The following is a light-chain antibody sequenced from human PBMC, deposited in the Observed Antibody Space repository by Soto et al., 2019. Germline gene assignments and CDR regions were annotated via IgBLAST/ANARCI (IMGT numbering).Light chain of an antibody. CDR1: QSVRSN. CDR3: QQYGSSPIT. V-gene: IGKV3-20*01. J-gene: IGKJ5*01. CDR2: GAP. Sequence: IVLAQSPGTLSVSPGERAALSCRASQSVRSNLAWYQQKPGQSPRLLIYGAPTRATGVPARFSGSGSGTDFTLTISRLEPEDFAVYYCQQYGSSPITFGQGTRLEN.